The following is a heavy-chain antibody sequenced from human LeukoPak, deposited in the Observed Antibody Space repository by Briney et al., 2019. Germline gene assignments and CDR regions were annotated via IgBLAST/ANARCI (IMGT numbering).Heavy chain of an antibody. CDR3: ARDESGDNDAFDI. Sequence: QAGGCLRLSCAASGFTFDDYAMHWVRQAPGKGLEWVSGISWNSGSIGYADSVKGRFTISRGNAKNSLYLQMNSLRVEDTAVYYCARDESGDNDAFDIWGQGTMVTVSS. D-gene: IGHD2-21*01. CDR1: GFTFDDYA. V-gene: IGHV3-9*01. J-gene: IGHJ3*02. CDR2: ISWNSGSI.